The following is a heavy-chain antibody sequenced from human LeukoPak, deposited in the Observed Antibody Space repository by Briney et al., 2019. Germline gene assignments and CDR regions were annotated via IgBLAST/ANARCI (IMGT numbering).Heavy chain of an antibody. CDR3: ARVIGSFNLAFYAFDI. J-gene: IGHJ3*02. CDR1: GGSIRSSTYY. D-gene: IGHD3-10*01. Sequence: SETLSLTCTVSGGSIRSSTYYWGWVCQRPGKGLEWIGSIYPSGSTYYNPSLKSRVTISVDTSKNQFSLKLSSVTAADTAVYYCARVIGSFNLAFYAFDIWGQGTMATVSS. CDR2: IYPSGST. V-gene: IGHV4-39*01.